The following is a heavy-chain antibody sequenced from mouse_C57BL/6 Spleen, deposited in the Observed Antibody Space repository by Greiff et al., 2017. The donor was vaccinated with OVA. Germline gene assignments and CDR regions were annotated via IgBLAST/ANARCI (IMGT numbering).Heavy chain of an antibody. J-gene: IGHJ2*01. CDR1: GYTFTSYW. CDR2: IYPGSGST. CDR3: ARKNDYDDGDY. D-gene: IGHD2-4*01. V-gene: IGHV1-55*01. Sequence: QVQLKQPGAELVKPGASVKMSCKASGYTFTSYWITWVKQRPGQGLEWIGDIYPGSGSTNYNEKFKSKATLTVDTSSSTAYMQLSSLTSEDSAVYYCARKNDYDDGDYWGQGTTLTVSS.